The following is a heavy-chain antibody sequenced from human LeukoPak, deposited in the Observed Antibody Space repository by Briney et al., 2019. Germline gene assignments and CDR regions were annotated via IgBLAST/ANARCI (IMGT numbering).Heavy chain of an antibody. V-gene: IGHV4-34*01. CDR2: INHSGST. CDR3: ARHGRRWSLYYYYYMDV. D-gene: IGHD1-26*01. Sequence: SETLSLTCAVYGGSFSGYYWSWIRQPPGKGLEWIGEINHSGSTNYNPSLKSRVTISVDTSKNQFSLKVSSVTAADTAVYYCARHGRRWSLYYYYYMDVWGKGTTVTISS. CDR1: GGSFSGYY. J-gene: IGHJ6*03.